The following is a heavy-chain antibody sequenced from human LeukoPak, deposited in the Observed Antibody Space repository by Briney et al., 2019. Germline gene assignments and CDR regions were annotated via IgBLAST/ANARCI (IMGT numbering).Heavy chain of an antibody. V-gene: IGHV1-69*04. Sequence: ASVKVSCKASGGTFSSYAISWVRQAPGQGLEWMGRIIPILGIANYAQKFQGRVTITADKSTSTAYMELSSLRSEDTAVYYCAGDIVGAKAPFDYWGQGTLVTVSS. CDR3: AGDIVGAKAPFDY. J-gene: IGHJ4*02. CDR2: IIPILGIA. CDR1: GGTFSSYA. D-gene: IGHD1-26*01.